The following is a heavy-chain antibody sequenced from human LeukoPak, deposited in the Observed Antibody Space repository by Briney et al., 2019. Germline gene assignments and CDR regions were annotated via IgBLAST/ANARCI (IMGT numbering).Heavy chain of an antibody. V-gene: IGHV3-23*01. Sequence: PGGSLRLSCAASGFTFSNYAMSWVRQAPGKGLEWVSGVTGSGDSTYYADSVKGRFTISRDNFKNTLYLQMNSLRAEDTAVYYCARDKRYCSSTSCYVDAFDIWGQGTMVTVSS. CDR3: ARDKRYCSSTSCYVDAFDI. D-gene: IGHD2-2*01. CDR2: VTGSGDST. CDR1: GFTFSNYA. J-gene: IGHJ3*02.